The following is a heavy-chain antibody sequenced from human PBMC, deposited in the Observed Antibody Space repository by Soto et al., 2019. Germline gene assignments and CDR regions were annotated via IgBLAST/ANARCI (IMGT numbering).Heavy chain of an antibody. CDR2: IDVSGTTT. Sequence: GGSLRLSCAASGFSFSDYSMNWVRQAPGKGLEWVSFIDVSGTTTYYRDSVKGRFSISKDKSKNTVYLQMNRLRVEDAAIYYCANDPRGPYFWGQGIRVTVSS. V-gene: IGHV3-23*05. J-gene: IGHJ4*02. D-gene: IGHD5-12*01. CDR1: GFSFSDYS. CDR3: ANDPRGPYF.